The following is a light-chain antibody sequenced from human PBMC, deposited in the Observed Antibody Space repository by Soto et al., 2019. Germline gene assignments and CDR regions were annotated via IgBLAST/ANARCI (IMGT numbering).Light chain of an antibody. V-gene: IGKV1-13*02. CDR3: QHRHSYPIT. CDR2: GAS. Sequence: AIQLTQYPSSLSASVGDRVTITCRASQGITNYLAWNQQKPGKAPKLLIYGASSLEREVPSRFSGSGSGTDFTLTISSLQPEDFGSYYSQHRHSYPITFGGETKVDIK. CDR1: QGITNY. J-gene: IGKJ4*01.